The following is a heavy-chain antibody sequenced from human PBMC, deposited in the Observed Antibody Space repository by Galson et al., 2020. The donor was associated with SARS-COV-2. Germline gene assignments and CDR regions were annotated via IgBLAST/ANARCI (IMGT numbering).Heavy chain of an antibody. CDR2: IYTSGST. Sequence: SETLSLTCTVSGGSISSGSYYWSWIRQPAGKGLEWIGRIYTSGSTNYNPSLKSRVTISVDTSKNQFSLKLSSVTAADTAVYYCARGEYDSSGYYYFGAFDIWGQGTMVTVSS. J-gene: IGHJ3*02. CDR3: ARGEYDSSGYYYFGAFDI. CDR1: GGSISSGSYY. D-gene: IGHD3-22*01. V-gene: IGHV4-61*02.